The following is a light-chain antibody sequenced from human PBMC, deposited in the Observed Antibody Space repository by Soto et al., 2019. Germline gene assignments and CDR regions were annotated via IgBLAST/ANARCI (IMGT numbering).Light chain of an antibody. Sequence: EVVLTQSPGTLSLSPGERATLSCSASQRVSRSYLAWYQQKPGQAPRLLIYGASSRATGIPDRFSGSGSGTDFTLTISRLEPEDFAVYYCQHYGSSFTFGPGTKVDI. J-gene: IGKJ3*01. CDR3: QHYGSSFT. CDR1: QRVSRSY. CDR2: GAS. V-gene: IGKV3-20*01.